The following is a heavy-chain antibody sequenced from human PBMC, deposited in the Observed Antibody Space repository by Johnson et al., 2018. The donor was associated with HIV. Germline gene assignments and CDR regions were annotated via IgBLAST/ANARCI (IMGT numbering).Heavy chain of an antibody. CDR1: GFSFDDYG. Sequence: VQLVESGGSVVRPGGSLRLSCAASGFSFDDYGMTWVRQTPGKGLEWVSGIYWNGGTTGYADSVKVRFTISRDNAKNSLYLQMNSRSAEDPALYYCARDQSVAAQMVWMDAFDIWGQGTKVTVFS. D-gene: IGHD6-19*01. J-gene: IGHJ3*02. V-gene: IGHV3-20*04. CDR2: IYWNGGTT. CDR3: ARDQSVAAQMVWMDAFDI.